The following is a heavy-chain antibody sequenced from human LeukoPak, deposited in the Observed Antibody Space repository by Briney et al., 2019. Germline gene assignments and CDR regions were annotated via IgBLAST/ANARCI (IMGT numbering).Heavy chain of an antibody. V-gene: IGHV3-53*04. CDR3: AREVMAKRRAFDI. CDR2: IYSDDRT. J-gene: IGHJ3*02. Sequence: GGSLRLSCAASGVTVSSNYMSWVRQAPGKGLEWVSVIYSDDRTYYADSVKGRFTISRHTSKKTLYLQMNSLRAEDTAVYYCAREVMAKRRAFDIWGQGTVVTVSS. D-gene: IGHD2-8*01. CDR1: GVTVSSNY.